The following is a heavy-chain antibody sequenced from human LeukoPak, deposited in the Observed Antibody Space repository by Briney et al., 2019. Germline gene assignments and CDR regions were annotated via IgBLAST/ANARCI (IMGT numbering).Heavy chain of an antibody. CDR2: IYYSGST. D-gene: IGHD2-15*01. J-gene: IGHJ4*02. CDR1: VGSISSYY. V-gene: IGHV4-59*01. CDR3: AREKGPAAFDY. Sequence: PSETLSLTCTVSVGSISSYYWSWIRHPPEKGLEWIGYIYYSGSTNYNPSPKSRVTISVATSKNQFSLKLSSVTAADTAVYYCAREKGPAAFDYWGQGTLVTVSS.